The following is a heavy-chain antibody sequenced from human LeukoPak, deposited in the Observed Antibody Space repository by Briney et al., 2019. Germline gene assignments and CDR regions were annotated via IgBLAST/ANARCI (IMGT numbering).Heavy chain of an antibody. CDR3: ARDNIAGSGSSD. J-gene: IGHJ4*02. CDR1: GFTFSRSA. CDR2: TSYDGVHK. Sequence: GGSLRLSCTDSGFTFSRSAMHWVRQAPGKGLEWVSVTSYDGVHKYYADSVQGRFTISRDNSKNTLYLQMNSLRVEDTALYYCARDNIAGSGSSDWGQGTLVTVSS. V-gene: IGHV3-30-3*01. D-gene: IGHD3-10*01.